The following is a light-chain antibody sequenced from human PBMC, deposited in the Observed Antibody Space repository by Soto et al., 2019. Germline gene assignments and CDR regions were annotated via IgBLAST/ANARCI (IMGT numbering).Light chain of an antibody. V-gene: IGLV2-14*01. CDR1: SSDVGGYNY. Sequence: QSALTQPASVSGSPGQSITISCTGTSSDVGGYNYVSWYQQHPGKDPKLMIYEVSNRPSGVSNLFSGSKSGNTASLTISGLQAEDEADYYCSSYTSSSVVFGGGTKLTVL. CDR3: SSYTSSSVV. CDR2: EVS. J-gene: IGLJ2*01.